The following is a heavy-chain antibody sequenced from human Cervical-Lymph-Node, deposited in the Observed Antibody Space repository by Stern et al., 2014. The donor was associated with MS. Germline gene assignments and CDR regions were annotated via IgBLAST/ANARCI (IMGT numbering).Heavy chain of an antibody. CDR2: ISGSGGST. D-gene: IGHD5-18*01. V-gene: IGHV3-23*04. J-gene: IGHJ4*02. CDR1: GFTFSRYA. CDR3: AKVSADLWLPGIFFDY. Sequence: EVQLVESGGGLVQPGGSLRLSWAASGFTFSRYAMIWVRKAPGKGLEWVSGISGSGGSTDYTESVKGRFTISRDNSKNTLYLQMNSLRAEDTALYYCAKVSADLWLPGIFFDYWGQGTLVTVSS.